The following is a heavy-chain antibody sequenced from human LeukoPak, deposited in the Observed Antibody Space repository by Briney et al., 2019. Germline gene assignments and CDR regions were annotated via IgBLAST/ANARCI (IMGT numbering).Heavy chain of an antibody. CDR2: ISADGSTT. J-gene: IGHJ4*02. CDR3: AKDSDILRYFDWSYFDY. V-gene: IGHV3-74*01. D-gene: IGHD3-9*01. Sequence: GGSLRLSCAVSGFTFSSYWMYWVRQAPGKGLVWVSRISADGSTTTYADSVKGRFTISRENAKNSLYLQMNSLRAGDTAVYYCAKDSDILRYFDWSYFDYWGQGTLVTVSS. CDR1: GFTFSSYW.